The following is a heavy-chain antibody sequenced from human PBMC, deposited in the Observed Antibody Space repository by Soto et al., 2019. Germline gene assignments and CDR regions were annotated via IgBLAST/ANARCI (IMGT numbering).Heavy chain of an antibody. CDR2: FRSSGDGGTT. CDR3: AKKVNSGPGSQYFDY. D-gene: IGHD3-10*01. Sequence: GSLRLSCAASGFTFSSYSMSWVRQAPGKGLEWVSGFRSSGDGGTTYYADSVKGRFTISRDNSKNTLFLQMNSLRAEDTAIYYCAKKVNSGPGSQYFDYWGQGTLVTVSS. CDR1: GFTFSSYS. J-gene: IGHJ4*02. V-gene: IGHV3-23*01.